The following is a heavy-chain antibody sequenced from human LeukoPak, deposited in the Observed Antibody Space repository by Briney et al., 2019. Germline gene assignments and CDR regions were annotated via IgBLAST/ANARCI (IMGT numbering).Heavy chain of an antibody. J-gene: IGHJ4*02. CDR2: MNPNSGNT. CDR1: GYTFTSYG. D-gene: IGHD3-10*01. CDR3: ASRNRGWGFDY. V-gene: IGHV1-8*02. Sequence: ASVKVSCKASGYTFTSYGISWVRQAPGQGLEWMGWMNPNSGNTGYAQKFQGRVTMTRNTSISTAYMELSSLRSEDTAVYYCASRNRGWGFDYWGQGTLVTVSS.